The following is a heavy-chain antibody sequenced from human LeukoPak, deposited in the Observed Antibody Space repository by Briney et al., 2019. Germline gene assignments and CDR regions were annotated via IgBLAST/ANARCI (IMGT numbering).Heavy chain of an antibody. Sequence: PGGSLRLSCAASGFTFSSYWMSWVRQAPGKGLEWAANIKQDGSEKNYVDSVKGRFTISRDNAKNSLELQMNNLRDEDTAVYYCARAGGYASSWAYWGQGTLVTVSS. CDR1: GFTFSSYW. CDR2: IKQDGSEK. J-gene: IGHJ4*02. CDR3: ARAGGYASSWAY. D-gene: IGHD5-12*01. V-gene: IGHV3-7*01.